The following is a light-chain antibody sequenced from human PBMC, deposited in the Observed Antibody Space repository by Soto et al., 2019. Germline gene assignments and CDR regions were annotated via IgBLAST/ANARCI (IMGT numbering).Light chain of an antibody. J-gene: IGLJ1*01. CDR3: ASYTTISPHV. V-gene: IGLV2-14*01. CDR1: SSDVGGYSY. Sequence: QSVLTQPASVSGSPGQSIAISCTGTSSDVGGYSYVSWYQQQPGKAPKLVISDVSNRPSGVSDRFSGSKSGNTASLTISGLQTDYCADYYCASYTTISPHVFGPVTMHTDL. CDR2: DVS.